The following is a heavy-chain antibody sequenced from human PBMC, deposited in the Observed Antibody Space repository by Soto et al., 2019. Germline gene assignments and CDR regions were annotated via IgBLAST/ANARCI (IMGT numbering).Heavy chain of an antibody. J-gene: IGHJ4*02. CDR2: ISSSSSYI. V-gene: IGHV3-21*01. CDR1: GFTFSSYS. CDR3: AGSGSYDSSGYYNY. Sequence: GGSLRLSCAASGFTFSSYSMNWVRQAPGKGLEWVSSISSSSSYIYYADSVKGRFTISRDNAKNSLYLQMNSLRAEDTAVYYCAGSGSYDSSGYYNYWGQGTLVTVSS. D-gene: IGHD3-22*01.